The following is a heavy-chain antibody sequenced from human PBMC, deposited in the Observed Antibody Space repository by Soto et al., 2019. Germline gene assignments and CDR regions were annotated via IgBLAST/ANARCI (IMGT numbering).Heavy chain of an antibody. CDR2: ISYDGSNK. V-gene: IGHV3-30*18. Sequence: GGSLRLSCAASGFTFSSYGMHWVRQAPGKGLEWVAVISYDGSNKYYADSVKGRFTISRDNSKNTLYLQMNSLRAEDTAVYYCAKASGITIFGVVTALGYGMDVWGQGTTVTVSS. CDR1: GFTFSSYG. CDR3: AKASGITIFGVVTALGYGMDV. J-gene: IGHJ6*02. D-gene: IGHD3-3*01.